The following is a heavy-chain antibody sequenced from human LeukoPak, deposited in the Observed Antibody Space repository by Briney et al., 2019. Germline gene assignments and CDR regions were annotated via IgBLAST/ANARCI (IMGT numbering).Heavy chain of an antibody. CDR2: IYYSGST. CDR1: GGSISSSSYY. CDR3: ARVVAAAVIWFDP. Sequence: PSETLSLTCTVSGGSISSSSYYWSWIRQPPGKGLEWIGYIYYSGSTNYNPSLKSRVTISVDTSKNQFSLKLSSVTAADTAVYYCARVVAAAVIWFDPWGQGTLVTVSS. D-gene: IGHD6-13*01. J-gene: IGHJ5*02. V-gene: IGHV4-61*01.